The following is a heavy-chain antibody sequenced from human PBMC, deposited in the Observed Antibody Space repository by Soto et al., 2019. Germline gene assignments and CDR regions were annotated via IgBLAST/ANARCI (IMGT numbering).Heavy chain of an antibody. V-gene: IGHV1-46*01. Sequence: ASVTVSCKASGYTFTRYYIHWVRQAPGHGPEWMGIINPSGGSTTYAQKFQGRVTMTRDTSTSTVYMELSSLRSEDTAVYYCARGAVIAVAGIDDWGQGTLVTVSS. D-gene: IGHD6-19*01. CDR3: ARGAVIAVAGIDD. J-gene: IGHJ4*02. CDR1: GYTFTRYY. CDR2: INPSGGST.